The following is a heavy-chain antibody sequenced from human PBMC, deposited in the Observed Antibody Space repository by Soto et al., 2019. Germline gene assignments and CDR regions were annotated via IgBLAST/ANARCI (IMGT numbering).Heavy chain of an antibody. V-gene: IGHV3-23*01. CDR3: AKIRFGELATAPGMDV. J-gene: IGHJ6*02. CDR2: ISGSGGST. D-gene: IGHD3-16*01. CDR1: GFTFSSYA. Sequence: GGSLRLSCAASGFTFSSYAMSWVRQAPGKGLEWASAISGSGGSTYYADPVKGRFTISRDNSKNTLYLQMNSLRAEDTAVYYCAKIRFGELATAPGMDVWGLGTTVTVSS.